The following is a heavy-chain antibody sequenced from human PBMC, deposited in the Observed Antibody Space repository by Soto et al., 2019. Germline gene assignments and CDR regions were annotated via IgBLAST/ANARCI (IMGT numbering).Heavy chain of an antibody. CDR3: AREAWERNFDF. D-gene: IGHD1-26*01. V-gene: IGHV4-34*01. Sequence: KTSETLSLTCAVYGGSFSGYYWSWIRQPPGKGLEWIGEINHSGSTNYYPSLKSRVTISVDTSKNQFSLSLSSMTAADKAVYYCAREAWERNFDFWGQGTLVTVSS. CDR2: INHSGST. CDR1: GGSFSGYY. J-gene: IGHJ4*02.